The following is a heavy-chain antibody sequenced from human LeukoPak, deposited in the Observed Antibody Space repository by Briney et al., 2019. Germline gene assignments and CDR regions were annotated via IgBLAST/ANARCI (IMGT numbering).Heavy chain of an antibody. Sequence: SSQTLSLTCTVSGGSISSGGYYWSWIRQHPGTGLEGIGYMSYSGDTYYNASLKSRNTISLDTSKNQFSLKLSSVTAADTAVYYCAVKVAATGYYWGQGTLVTVSS. V-gene: IGHV4-31*03. CDR2: MSYSGDT. J-gene: IGHJ4*02. CDR3: AVKVAATGYY. D-gene: IGHD6-13*01. CDR1: GGSISSGGYY.